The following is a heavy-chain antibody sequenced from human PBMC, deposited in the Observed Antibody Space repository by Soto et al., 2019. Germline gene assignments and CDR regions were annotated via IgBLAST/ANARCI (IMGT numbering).Heavy chain of an antibody. CDR1: GFTFSSYW. CDR3: VRYPRSVGGSYRPDY. Sequence: QPGGSLRRSCAASGFTFSSYWMHWVRRVPEKGLVWVSRINIDGSITNYADAVKGRFTISRDNVKNTLYLQMNSLRAEDTAVYYCVRYPRSVGGSYRPDYWGQGTLVTVSS. V-gene: IGHV3-74*01. J-gene: IGHJ4*02. CDR2: INIDGSIT. D-gene: IGHD3-16*02.